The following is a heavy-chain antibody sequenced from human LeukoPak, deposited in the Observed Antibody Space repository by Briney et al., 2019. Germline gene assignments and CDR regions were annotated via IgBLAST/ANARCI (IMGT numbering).Heavy chain of an antibody. V-gene: IGHV1-2*02. J-gene: IGHJ6*02. Sequence: GSVKVSCKASGYTFTGYYMHWVRQAPGQGLEWIGWINPNSGGTNYAQKFQGRVTMTRDTSISTVHMELRRLRSDDTAVYHCARDRSTPGYYYGMDVWGQGTTVTVSS. CDR3: ARDRSTPGYYYGMDV. CDR2: INPNSGGT. CDR1: GYTFTGYY. D-gene: IGHD2-2*01.